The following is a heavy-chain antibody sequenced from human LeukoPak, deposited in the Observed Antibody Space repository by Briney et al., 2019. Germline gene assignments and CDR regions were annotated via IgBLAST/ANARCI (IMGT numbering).Heavy chain of an antibody. J-gene: IGHJ4*02. CDR1: GYSLSRGYY. CDR2: IYHSGST. V-gene: IGHV4-38-2*01. CDR3: VRGNFLWVAVAGEFDY. D-gene: IGHD6-19*01. Sequence: SETLSLTCAVSGYSLSRGYYWGWIRQPPGKGLELSGSIYHSGSTYYNPSLKSRVTISVDTSKNQFSLKLSSLTAADTAVYYCVRGNFLWVAVAGEFDYWGQGTLVTVSP.